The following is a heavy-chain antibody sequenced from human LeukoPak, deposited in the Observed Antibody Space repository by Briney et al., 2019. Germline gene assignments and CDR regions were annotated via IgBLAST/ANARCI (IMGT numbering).Heavy chain of an antibody. V-gene: IGHV3-33*01. J-gene: IGHJ5*02. D-gene: IGHD3-10*01. CDR2: IWYDGSNK. CDR1: GFTFSSYG. CDR3: ARGNYGSGSYYQNNWFDP. Sequence: GGSLRLSCAASGFTFSSYGMHWVRQAPGKGLEWVAVIWYDGSNKYYADSVKGRFTISRDNSKNTLYLQMNSLRAEDTAVYYCARGNYGSGSYYQNNWFDPRGQGTLVTVSS.